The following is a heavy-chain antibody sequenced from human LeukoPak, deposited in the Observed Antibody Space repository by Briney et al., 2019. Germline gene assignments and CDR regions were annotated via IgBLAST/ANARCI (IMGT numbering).Heavy chain of an antibody. CDR1: GGSFSGYY. CDR3: ARDKQLVRGFYYYYYYMDV. V-gene: IGHV4-34*01. D-gene: IGHD6-6*01. J-gene: IGHJ6*03. CDR2: INHIGST. Sequence: KPSETLSLTCAVYGGSFSGYYWSWIRQPPGKGREWIGEINHIGSTNYNPSLKSRVTISVDTSKNQFSLKLSSVTAADTAVYYCARDKQLVRGFYYYYYYMDVWGKGTTVTVSS.